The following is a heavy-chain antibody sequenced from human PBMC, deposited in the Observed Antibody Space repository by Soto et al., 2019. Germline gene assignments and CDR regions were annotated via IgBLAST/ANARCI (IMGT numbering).Heavy chain of an antibody. CDR3: ATGCGPGRRAFDY. Sequence: QVQLVQSGAEVKKPGSSVKVSCKASGDTFNFYTINWVRQAPGLGLEWMGRFNPILSFSNSALKFQGRVTLTADKSTSTAYMVLSSLRSEDTAIYYCATGCGPGRRAFDYWGQGALVTVSS. J-gene: IGHJ4*02. D-gene: IGHD3-10*01. CDR1: GDTFNFYT. CDR2: FNPILSFS. V-gene: IGHV1-69*02.